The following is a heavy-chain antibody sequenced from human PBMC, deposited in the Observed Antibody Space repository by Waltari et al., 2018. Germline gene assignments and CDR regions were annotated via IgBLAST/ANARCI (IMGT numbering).Heavy chain of an antibody. Sequence: QVQLQESGPGLVKPSETLSLTCVVSGYSIRRGYYWGWVRPPPGKGLERIGSIYQSGNTYYNPSLKSRVTISVDTSKNQFSLKLSSVTAADTAVYYCARHGTRITMTSSFEYWGQGTLVTVSS. V-gene: IGHV4-38-2*01. CDR2: IYQSGNT. CDR1: GYSIRRGYY. D-gene: IGHD3-3*01. J-gene: IGHJ4*02. CDR3: ARHGTRITMTSSFEY.